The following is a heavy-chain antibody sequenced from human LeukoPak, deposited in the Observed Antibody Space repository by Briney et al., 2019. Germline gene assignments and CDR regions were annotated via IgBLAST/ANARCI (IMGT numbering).Heavy chain of an antibody. CDR3: ARVAARGSYAANY. V-gene: IGHV1-2*02. J-gene: IGHJ4*02. D-gene: IGHD1-26*01. Sequence: ASVKVSCKTSEYTFTGYYIHWVRQAPGQGLEWMAWINPNTGGTNYAQKFQGRVTLTRDTSISTAYMELSRLRSDDTAVYYCARVAARGSYAANYWGQGTLVTVSS. CDR2: INPNTGGT. CDR1: EYTFTGYY.